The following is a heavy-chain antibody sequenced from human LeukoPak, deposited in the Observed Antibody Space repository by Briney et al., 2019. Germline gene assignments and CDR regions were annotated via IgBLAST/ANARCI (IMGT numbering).Heavy chain of an antibody. J-gene: IGHJ4*02. V-gene: IGHV3-11*04. CDR3: TGGRDGYSRDFDY. Sequence: GGSLRLSCAASGLTFSDYYMSWIRQAPGRGLEWVSYISSSGSTIYYADSVKGRFTISRDNAKNSLYLQMNSLRAEDTAVYYCTGGRDGYSRDFDYWGQGTLVTVSS. D-gene: IGHD5-24*01. CDR1: GLTFSDYY. CDR2: ISSSGSTI.